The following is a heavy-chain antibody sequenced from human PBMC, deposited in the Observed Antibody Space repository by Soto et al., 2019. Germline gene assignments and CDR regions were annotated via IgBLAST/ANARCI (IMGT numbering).Heavy chain of an antibody. CDR3: ARDGGWFGEFDADYYGMDV. D-gene: IGHD3-10*01. V-gene: IGHV4-59*01. CDR1: GGSISRYY. CDR2: IYYSGST. Sequence: SETLCLTCTVSGGSISRYYWSWIRQPPGKGLEWIGYIYYSGSTNYNPSLKSRVTISVDTSKNQFSLKLSSVTAADTAVYYCARDGGWFGEFDADYYGMDVWGQGTTVT. J-gene: IGHJ6*02.